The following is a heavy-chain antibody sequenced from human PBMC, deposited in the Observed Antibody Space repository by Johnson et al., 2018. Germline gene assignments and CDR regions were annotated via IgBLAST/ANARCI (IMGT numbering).Heavy chain of an antibody. J-gene: IGHJ6*03. CDR2: INQDGSEK. D-gene: IGHD1-26*01. V-gene: IGHV3-7*01. CDR3: AGERRYRRSYYYYYKDG. Sequence: VQLVESGGGLVQPGGSLRLSCAASGFTFSSYWMSWVRQAPGKGLAWVANINQDGSEKYYVDSVKGRFTISRDTAKNSLYLQMNSLRAGDTALYYWAGERRYRRSYYYYYKDGWGKGTTVTVSS. CDR1: GFTFSSYW.